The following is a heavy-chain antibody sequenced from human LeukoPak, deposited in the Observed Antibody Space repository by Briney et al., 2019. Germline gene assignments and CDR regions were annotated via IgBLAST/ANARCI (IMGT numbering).Heavy chain of an antibody. CDR2: ISERGSKT. J-gene: IGHJ3*02. D-gene: IGHD2-2*03. V-gene: IGHV3-23*01. Sequence: GGSLRLSCAASGFTFSIHAMSWVRQAPGKGLEWVAGISERGSKTYYADSVKGRFTISRDNSMNTLHLEINSLRVADTAVYFCAKDRLFQRWIAFDIWGQGTVVTVSS. CDR3: AKDRLFQRWIAFDI. CDR1: GFTFSIHA.